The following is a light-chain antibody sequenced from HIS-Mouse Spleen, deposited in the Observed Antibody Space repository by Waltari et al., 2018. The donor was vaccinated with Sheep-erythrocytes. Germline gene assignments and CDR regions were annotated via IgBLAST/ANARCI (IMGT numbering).Light chain of an antibody. Sequence: QSALTQPRSVSGSPGQSVTISCTGTSSDVGGYNYVSWYQQHPGKAPKPMVYDGSKRPSGVPVRFSGSKSGNTASLTISGLQAEDEADYYCCSYAGSYNHVFATGTKVTVL. CDR1: SSDVGGYNY. CDR3: CSYAGSYNHV. J-gene: IGLJ1*01. CDR2: DGS. V-gene: IGLV2-11*01.